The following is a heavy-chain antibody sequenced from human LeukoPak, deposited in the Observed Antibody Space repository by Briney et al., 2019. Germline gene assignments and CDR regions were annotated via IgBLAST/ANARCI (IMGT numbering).Heavy chain of an antibody. CDR1: GFTFSSYA. Sequence: GRSLRLSCAASGFTFSSYAMSCVRHPPRDWLECLSSIIVIGATYYAASVKGRLTIYRDNYKNTLYLQMNSLRAEDTAVYYCAKDCSTTSCYFFVCGGEGTLVSVS. J-gene: IGHJ4*02. D-gene: IGHD2-2*01. V-gene: IGHV3-23*01. CDR3: AKDCSTTSCYFFVC. CDR2: IIVIGAT.